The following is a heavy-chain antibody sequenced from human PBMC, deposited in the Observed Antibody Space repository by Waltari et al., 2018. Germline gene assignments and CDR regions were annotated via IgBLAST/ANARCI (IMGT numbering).Heavy chain of an antibody. V-gene: IGHV3-7*05. CDR3: AKNEEYYDFSGYHQVDDAFNF. CDR2: IKGDGGEK. D-gene: IGHD3-22*01. Sequence: EVQLVESGGRLFQPGGSLRPSCEPSGFTFISYWLYWSSQAPGKWLEWVADIKGDGGEKYYVDSVKGRFTIARDNAKNSLYLEMNSLRAEDTAIYYCAKNEEYYDFSGYHQVDDAFNFWGQGTTVIVSS. J-gene: IGHJ3*01. CDR1: GFTFISYW.